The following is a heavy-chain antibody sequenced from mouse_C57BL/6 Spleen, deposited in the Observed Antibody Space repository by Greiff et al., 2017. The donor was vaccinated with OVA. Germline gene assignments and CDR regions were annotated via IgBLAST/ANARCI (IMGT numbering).Heavy chain of an antibody. D-gene: IGHD4-1*02. V-gene: IGHV5-17*01. J-gene: IGHJ2*01. CDR2: ISSGSSTI. CDR3: ATTGTDFDD. Sequence: DVKLVESGGGLVKPGGSLKLSCAASGFTFSDYGMHWVRQAPEKGLEWVAYISSGSSTIYYADTVKGRFTISRYNAKNTLFPQMTSLRSEDTAMYYCATTGTDFDDWGQGTTLTVSS. CDR1: GFTFSDYG.